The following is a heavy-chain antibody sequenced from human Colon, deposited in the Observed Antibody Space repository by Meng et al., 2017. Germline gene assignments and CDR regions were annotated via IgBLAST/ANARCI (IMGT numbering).Heavy chain of an antibody. CDR1: GLTFRDYY. D-gene: IGHD1-14*01. V-gene: IGHV3-11*01. J-gene: IGHJ4*02. CDR3: ARDHGTGLDH. CDR2: ISSSGKII. Sequence: QGQVGEFGGGLVKPGGYLRTACAASGLTFRDYYMTWIRQAPGKVLEWVSHISSSGKIIDYADSVKGRFTISRDNANNSLYLQMDNLTADDTAVYYCARDHGTGLDHWGQGALVTVSS.